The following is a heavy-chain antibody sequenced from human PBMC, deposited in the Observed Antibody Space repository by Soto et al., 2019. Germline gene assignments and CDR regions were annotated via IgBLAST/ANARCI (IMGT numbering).Heavy chain of an antibody. J-gene: IGHJ6*02. Sequence: GASVKVSCKASGYTFTSDAMNWVRQAPGEGLEWMGWINTNTGNPTYAQGFTGRFVFSLDTSVSTAYLQICSLKAEDTAVYYCARDVIVATTERGYYYYGMDVWGQGTTVTVSS. D-gene: IGHD5-12*01. CDR3: ARDVIVATTERGYYYYGMDV. CDR2: INTNTGNP. CDR1: GYTFTSDA. V-gene: IGHV7-4-1*01.